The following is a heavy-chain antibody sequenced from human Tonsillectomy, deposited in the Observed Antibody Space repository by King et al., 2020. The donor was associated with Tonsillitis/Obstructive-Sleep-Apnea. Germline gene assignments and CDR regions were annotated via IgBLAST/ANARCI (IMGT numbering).Heavy chain of an antibody. CDR2: IDPSDSYT. V-gene: IGHV5-10-1*03. CDR1: GYRFTTYW. J-gene: IGHJ6*02. D-gene: IGHD2-2*01. CDR3: ARHGEDCGCTSCFYGMDV. Sequence: QLVQSGAEVKKPGESLRISCTGSGYRFTTYWITWVRQMPGKGLEWRGRIDPSDSYTNYSPSFQGHVIISVDKSTNTAYLQWSSLKASDTAMYFCARHGEDCGCTSCFYGMDVWGQGTTVTVSS.